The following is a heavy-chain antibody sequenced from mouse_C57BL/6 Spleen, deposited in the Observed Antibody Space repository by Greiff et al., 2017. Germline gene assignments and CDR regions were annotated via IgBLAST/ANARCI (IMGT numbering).Heavy chain of an antibody. CDR2: IYPGDGDT. Sequence: QVQLQQSGAELVKPGASVKISCKASGYAFSSYWMNWVKQRPGKGLEWIGQIYPGDGDTNYNGKFKGKATLTADKSPSTAYMQLSSLTSEDSAVYFCAREGGSSYPFAYWGQGTLVTVSA. D-gene: IGHD1-1*01. J-gene: IGHJ3*01. CDR3: AREGGSSYPFAY. CDR1: GYAFSSYW. V-gene: IGHV1-80*01.